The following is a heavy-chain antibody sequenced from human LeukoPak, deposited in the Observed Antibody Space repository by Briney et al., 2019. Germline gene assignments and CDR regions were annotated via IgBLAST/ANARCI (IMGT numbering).Heavy chain of an antibody. D-gene: IGHD6-19*01. V-gene: IGHV4-59*08. CDR2: VYYSGST. CDR1: GSSLNNYY. Sequence: KPSETLSLTCTVSGSSLNNYYWSWIGQPPGKGLEWIGYVYYSGSTNYNPSLKGRVSISVDTSKNQFALNLSSVTAADTAVYYCAAFRQWLVILDYWGQGTLVTVSS. J-gene: IGHJ4*02. CDR3: AAFRQWLVILDY.